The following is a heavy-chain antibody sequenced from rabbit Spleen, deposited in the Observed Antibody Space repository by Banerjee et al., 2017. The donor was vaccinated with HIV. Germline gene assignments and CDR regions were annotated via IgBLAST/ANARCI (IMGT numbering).Heavy chain of an antibody. CDR1: GIDLSSYA. V-gene: IGHV1S69*01. D-gene: IGHD4-1*01. Sequence: QSLEESGGRLVTPGTPLTLTCTVSGIDLSSYAVGWVRQAPGKGLEWIGSIYGDGGIYLATWARGRFTISKTSTTVDLKMTSPTTEDTATYFCARDADYSSGHAFDPWGPGALVTVS. CDR3: ARDADYSSGHAFDP. J-gene: IGHJ2*01. CDR2: IYGDGGI.